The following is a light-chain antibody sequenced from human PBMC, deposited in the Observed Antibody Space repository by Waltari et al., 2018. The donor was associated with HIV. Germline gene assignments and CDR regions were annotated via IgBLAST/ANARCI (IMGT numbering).Light chain of an antibody. J-gene: IGLJ2*01. CDR1: SSHFGLYNF. CDR3: STHTTNDTLE. CDR2: DVT. V-gene: IGLV2-14*03. Sequence: QSALTQPASVSGSPGQSVTISCTGTSSHFGLYNFVSWYQQYPGNVPKVIIYDVTRRPSGLPHRFSGSRSGNTASLTISGLQVDDEAVYYCSTHTTNDTLEFGGGTKLTVL.